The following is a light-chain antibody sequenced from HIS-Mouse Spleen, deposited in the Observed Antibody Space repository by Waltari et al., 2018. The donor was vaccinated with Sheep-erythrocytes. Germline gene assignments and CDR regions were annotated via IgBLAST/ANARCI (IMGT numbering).Light chain of an antibody. CDR1: SSDVGGYNY. CDR2: EVS. Sequence: ISCTGTSSDVGGYNYVSWYQQHPGKAPKLMIYEVSNRPSGVSNRFSGSKSGNTASLTISGLQAEDEADYYCSSYTSSSTLWVFGGGTKLTVL. J-gene: IGLJ3*02. CDR3: SSYTSSSTLWV. V-gene: IGLV2-14*01.